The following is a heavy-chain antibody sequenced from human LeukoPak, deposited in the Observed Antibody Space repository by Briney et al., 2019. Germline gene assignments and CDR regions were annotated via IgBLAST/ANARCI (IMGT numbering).Heavy chain of an antibody. CDR1: GGSINSYY. D-gene: IGHD6-19*01. J-gene: IGHJ4*02. V-gene: IGHV4-59*12. CDR3: AGRHYSSGCLDY. CDR2: IYFSGSA. Sequence: SETLSLTCTVSGGSINSYYWTWIRQPPGKGLEWVGYIYFSGSATYNPSLKGRVTMSIDTSKNHFSLNHTSVPPADTLIYDCAGRHYSSGCLDYWGPGTVVTVSS.